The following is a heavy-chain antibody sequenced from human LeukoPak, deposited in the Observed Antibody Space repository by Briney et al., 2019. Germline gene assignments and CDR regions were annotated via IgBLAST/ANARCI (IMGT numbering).Heavy chain of an antibody. Sequence: SETLSLTCAVYGGSFSGYYWSWIRQPPGKGLEWIGEIKHSGSTNHNPSLKSRVTISVDTSKNQFSLKLSSVTAADTAVYYCARGGRDGYNIDYWGQGTLVTVSS. J-gene: IGHJ4*02. CDR1: GGSFSGYY. V-gene: IGHV4-34*01. CDR3: ARGGRDGYNIDY. D-gene: IGHD5-24*01. CDR2: IKHSGST.